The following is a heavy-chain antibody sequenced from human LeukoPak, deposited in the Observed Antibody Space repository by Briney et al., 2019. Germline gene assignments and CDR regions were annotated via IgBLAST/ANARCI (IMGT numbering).Heavy chain of an antibody. V-gene: IGHV3-7*01. Sequence: GGSLRLSCAASGSTLNRYWMSWVRQAPGKGLEWVANINEDGGERHYVDSVKGRFTISRDNAKNSLYPQMNSLRAEDTAVYYCARGGNLENWGGGTLVTVSS. CDR2: INEDGGER. J-gene: IGHJ4*02. D-gene: IGHD1-14*01. CDR1: GSTLNRYW. CDR3: ARGGNLEN.